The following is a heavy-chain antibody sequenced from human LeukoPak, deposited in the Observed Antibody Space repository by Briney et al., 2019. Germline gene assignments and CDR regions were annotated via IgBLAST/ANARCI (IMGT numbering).Heavy chain of an antibody. V-gene: IGHV1-18*04. D-gene: IGHD2-21*02. CDR1: GYTFTSYG. CDR2: ISAYNGNT. CDR3: ARGPYCGGDCYPGFDY. Sequence: ASVKVSCKASGYTFTSYGLSWVRQAPGQGLEWMGWISAYNGNTNYAQKVQGRVTMTTDTSTSTAYMELRSLRSDDTAVYYCARGPYCGGDCYPGFDYWGQGTLVTVSS. J-gene: IGHJ4*02.